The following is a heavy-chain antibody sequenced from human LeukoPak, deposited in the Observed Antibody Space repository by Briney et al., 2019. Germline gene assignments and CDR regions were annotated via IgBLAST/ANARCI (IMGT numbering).Heavy chain of an antibody. Sequence: ASVRVSCKASGYPFIAHFLNWVRQAPGQGLEWMGNIDATTGNPRYAQDFTGRFVFSLDTSVSTAYLQITSLKADDTAAYYCVRGTPTPGMDYWGQGTQVTVSS. CDR1: GYPFIAHF. J-gene: IGHJ4*02. D-gene: IGHD3-10*01. V-gene: IGHV7-4-1*02. CDR2: IDATTGNP. CDR3: VRGTPTPGMDY.